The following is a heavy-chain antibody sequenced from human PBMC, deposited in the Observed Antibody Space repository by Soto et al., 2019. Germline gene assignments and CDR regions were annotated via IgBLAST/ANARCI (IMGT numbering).Heavy chain of an antibody. Sequence: SETLSLTCTVSGGSISSYYWSWIRQPPGKGLEWIGYIYYSGSTNYNPSLKSRVTISVDTSKNQFSLKLSSVTAADTAVYYCARYGNDPTFITFDYWGQGTLVTVSS. V-gene: IGHV4-59*01. J-gene: IGHJ4*02. CDR3: ARYGNDPTFITFDY. CDR1: GGSISSYY. CDR2: IYYSGST. D-gene: IGHD1-20*01.